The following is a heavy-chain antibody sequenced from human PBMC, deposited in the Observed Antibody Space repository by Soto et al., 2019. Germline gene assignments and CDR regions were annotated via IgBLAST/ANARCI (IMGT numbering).Heavy chain of an antibody. CDR2: INPSGGSK. CDR3: ARGYYDILTGSPNPFDS. V-gene: IGHV1-46*01. J-gene: IGHJ4*02. D-gene: IGHD3-9*01. CDR1: GYTFTSYY. Sequence: ASVKVSCKASGYTFTSYYMHWVRQAPGQGLEWMGIINPSGGSKSYAQKFQGRATMTRDTSTSTVYMELSSLRSEDTAVYYCARGYYDILTGSPNPFDSWGQGTLVTV.